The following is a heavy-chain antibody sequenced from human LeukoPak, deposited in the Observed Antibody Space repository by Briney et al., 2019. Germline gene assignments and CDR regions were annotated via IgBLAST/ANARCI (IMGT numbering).Heavy chain of an antibody. D-gene: IGHD3-16*01. CDR3: ARDLPGTRLGDWFDP. CDR1: GGSISSYY. V-gene: IGHV4-4*07. CDR2: IYTSGST. Sequence: PSETLSLTCTVSGGSISSYYWSWIRQPAGKGLEWIGRIYTSGSTNYNPSLRSRVTMSVDTSKNQFSLKLSSVTAAETAVYYCARDLPGTRLGDWFDPWGQGTLVTVSS. J-gene: IGHJ5*02.